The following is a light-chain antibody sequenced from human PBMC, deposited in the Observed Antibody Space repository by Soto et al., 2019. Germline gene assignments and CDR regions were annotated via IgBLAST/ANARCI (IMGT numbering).Light chain of an antibody. CDR1: SSDVGGSIY. J-gene: IGLJ1*01. Sequence: QSVLTQPASVSGSPGQSITVSCTGVSSDVGGSIYVSWYQHHPGKAPRLIIFDVNNRPSGVSARFSGSKSGNTASLTISGLQAEDEGDYYCQSSDSGLHESVFGTGTKVTVL. CDR2: DVN. CDR3: QSSDSGLHESV. V-gene: IGLV2-14*03.